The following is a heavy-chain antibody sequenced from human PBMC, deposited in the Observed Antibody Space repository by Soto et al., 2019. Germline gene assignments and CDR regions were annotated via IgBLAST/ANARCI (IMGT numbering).Heavy chain of an antibody. D-gene: IGHD3-22*01. Sequence: QVQLVESGGGVVQPGRTLRLSCAASGYAFGSYGMHWVRQAPGKGLEWVAVISYDGSNKYYADSVKGRFTISRDNSKNTLYLQMNSLRAEDTAVYYCAKGGYYDSSGCLDYWGQGTLVTVSS. CDR3: AKGGYYDSSGCLDY. CDR2: ISYDGSNK. V-gene: IGHV3-30*18. J-gene: IGHJ4*02. CDR1: GYAFGSYG.